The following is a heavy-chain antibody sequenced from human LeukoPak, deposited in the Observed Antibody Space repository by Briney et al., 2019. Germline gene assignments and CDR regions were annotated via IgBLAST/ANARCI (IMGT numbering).Heavy chain of an antibody. Sequence: GGSLRLSCAASGFTFSSYGMHWVRQAPGKGLEWVAVIWYDGSNKYYADSVKGRFTISRDNSKNTLYLQMNSLRAEDTAVYYCAKGRDIVVVPAWDYWGQGTLVTVSS. D-gene: IGHD2-2*01. J-gene: IGHJ4*02. CDR1: GFTFSSYG. CDR2: IWYDGSNK. V-gene: IGHV3-33*06. CDR3: AKGRDIVVVPAWDY.